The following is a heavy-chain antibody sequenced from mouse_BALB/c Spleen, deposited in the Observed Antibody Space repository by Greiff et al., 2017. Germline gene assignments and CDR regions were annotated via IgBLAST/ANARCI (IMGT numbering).Heavy chain of an antibody. Sequence: VQLQQSGPELVKPGASVKISCKASGYSFTGYFMNWVKQSHGKSLEWIGRLNPYNGDTFYNQKFKGKATLTVDKSSSPAHMELLSLTSEDSAVYYCGREAYYYGSSFYAMDYWGQGTSVTVSS. CDR1: GYSFTGYF. D-gene: IGHD1-1*01. V-gene: IGHV1-37*01. CDR3: GREAYYYGSSFYAMDY. J-gene: IGHJ4*01. CDR2: LNPYNGDT.